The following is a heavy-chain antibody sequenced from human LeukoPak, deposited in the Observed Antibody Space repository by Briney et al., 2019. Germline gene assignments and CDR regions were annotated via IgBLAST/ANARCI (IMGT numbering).Heavy chain of an antibody. V-gene: IGHV4-31*03. D-gene: IGHD5-24*01. CDR2: IYYSGGT. Sequence: SETLSLTCTMSSGSINSGNFYWTWIRQNPGKGLEWIGYIYYSGGTYYNPSLRSRLSMSLDTSRNQFSLRLSSVTAADTAVYYCARDGYNGALDYWGQGTLVTVSS. CDR1: SGSINSGNFY. CDR3: ARDGYNGALDY. J-gene: IGHJ4*02.